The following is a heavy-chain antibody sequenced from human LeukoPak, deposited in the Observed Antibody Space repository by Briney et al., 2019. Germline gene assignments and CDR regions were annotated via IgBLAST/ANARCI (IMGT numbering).Heavy chain of an antibody. CDR2: IIVILGTA. CDR1: GGTFSSYV. CDR3: ATRSYYSSLTLDP. D-gene: IGHD1-26*01. V-gene: IGHV1-69*10. Sequence: ASVKVSCKASGGTFSSYVINWVRQAPGQGLEWMGGIIVILGTANYAQKFQGRVTITTDKSTSTAYMELSSLRSEDTAVYYCATRSYYSSLTLDPWGKGTLVTVSS. J-gene: IGHJ5*02.